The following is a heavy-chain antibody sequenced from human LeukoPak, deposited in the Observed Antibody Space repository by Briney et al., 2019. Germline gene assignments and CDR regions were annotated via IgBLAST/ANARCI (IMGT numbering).Heavy chain of an antibody. CDR3: ARDLGTLYYYGSGSLGY. CDR1: GYTFTSYG. J-gene: IGHJ4*02. D-gene: IGHD3-10*01. CDR2: ISAYNGNT. Sequence: ASVKVSCKASGYTFTSYGISWVRQAPGQGLEWMGWISAYNGNTNYAQKLQGRVTMTTDTSTSTAYMELRSLRSDDTAVYYCARDLGTLYYYGSGSLGYWGQGTLVTVSS. V-gene: IGHV1-18*01.